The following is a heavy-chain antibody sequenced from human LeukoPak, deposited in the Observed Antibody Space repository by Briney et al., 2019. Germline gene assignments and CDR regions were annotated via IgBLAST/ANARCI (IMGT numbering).Heavy chain of an antibody. V-gene: IGHV4-59*08. CDR3: AGEAAAGTLDAFDI. J-gene: IGHJ3*02. Sequence: NPSEALSLTCTVSGGSISSYYWTWIRQPPGKGLEWIGYIYYSGSTNYNPSLKSRVTISVDTSKNQFSLNLSSVTAADTAVYYCAGEAAAGTLDAFDIWGQGTMVTVSS. D-gene: IGHD6-13*01. CDR2: IYYSGST. CDR1: GGSISSYY.